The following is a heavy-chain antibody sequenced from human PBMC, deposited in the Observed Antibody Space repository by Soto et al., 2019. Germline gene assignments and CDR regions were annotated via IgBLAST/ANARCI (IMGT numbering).Heavy chain of an antibody. Sequence: GGSLRLSCAASGFTFRNYGMKWVRQAPGKGLEWVSYIGIGSSTTYYADSVKGRFTISRDNAKNSLYLQMNSLRAEDTAVYYCARDQLYYNDISGRPLNAFDVWGQGTMVTVSS. CDR2: IGIGSSTT. CDR1: GFTFRNYG. V-gene: IGHV3-48*01. D-gene: IGHD3-22*01. CDR3: ARDQLYYNDISGRPLNAFDV. J-gene: IGHJ3*01.